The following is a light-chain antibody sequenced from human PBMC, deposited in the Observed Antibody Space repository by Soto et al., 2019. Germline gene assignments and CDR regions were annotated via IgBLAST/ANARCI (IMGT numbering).Light chain of an antibody. J-gene: IGLJ1*01. CDR2: EVS. Sequence: QSDLTQPPSASGSPGQSVTISCTGTSSDVGAYNYVSWYQQLPGKAPKLIIYEVSKRPSGVPDRFSGSKSGNTASLTVSGLQAEDEADYYCTSYAGTYSFSYVFGTGTKVTVL. CDR3: TSYAGTYSFSYV. CDR1: SSDVGAYNY. V-gene: IGLV2-8*01.